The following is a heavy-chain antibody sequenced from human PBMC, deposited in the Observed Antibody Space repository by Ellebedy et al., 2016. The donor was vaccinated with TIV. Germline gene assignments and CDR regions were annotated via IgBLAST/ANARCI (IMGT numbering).Heavy chain of an antibody. Sequence: PGGSLRLSCAASGFRFSSYAMNWVRQAPGKGLEWVSGISDSGDTTYYPDSVKGRFTISRDNSKNTLYLQMTSLRVEDTAVYYCAKELKEGSSDYWGQGTLVTVSS. J-gene: IGHJ4*02. CDR2: ISDSGDTT. D-gene: IGHD6-19*01. CDR1: GFRFSSYA. V-gene: IGHV3-23*01. CDR3: AKELKEGSSDY.